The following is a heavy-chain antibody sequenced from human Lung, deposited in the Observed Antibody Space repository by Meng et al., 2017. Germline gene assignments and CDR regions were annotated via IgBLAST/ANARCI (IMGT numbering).Heavy chain of an antibody. CDR3: ARGEGYCTNGVCSPGY. Sequence: QVQRVQSGAEVKKPGAAVKGACKASGYTFTSYAMHWVRQAPGQRLEWMGWINAGNGNTKYSQKFQGRVTITRDTSASTAYMELSSLRSEDTAVYYCARGEGYCTNGVCSPGYWGQGTLVTVSS. CDR2: INAGNGNT. CDR1: GYTFTSYA. D-gene: IGHD2-8*01. V-gene: IGHV1-3*01. J-gene: IGHJ4*02.